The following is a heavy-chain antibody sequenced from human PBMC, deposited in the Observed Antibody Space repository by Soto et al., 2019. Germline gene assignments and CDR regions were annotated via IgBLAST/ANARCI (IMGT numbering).Heavy chain of an antibody. CDR2: IYYSGST. CDR3: ARRNTVTAPLDY. Sequence: PSETLSLTCTVSGGSISSYYWSWIRQPPGKGLEWIGYIYYSGSTNYNPSLKSRVTISVDTSKNQFSLKLSSVTAADTAMYYCARRNTVTAPLDYWGQGTLVTVSS. V-gene: IGHV4-59*01. CDR1: GGSISSYY. J-gene: IGHJ4*02. D-gene: IGHD4-17*01.